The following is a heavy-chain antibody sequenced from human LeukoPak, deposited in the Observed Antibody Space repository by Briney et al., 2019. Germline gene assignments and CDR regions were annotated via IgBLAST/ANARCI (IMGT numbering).Heavy chain of an antibody. CDR1: GFTFSSYW. Sequence: PGGSLRLSCAASGFTFSSYWVRWVRQAPGKGLEWVANIKQDGSEKYHMDSVKGRFTISRDNAKNSLYLQMNSLRAEDTAVYSCTSDREYYYGSGSFDYWGQGTLVTVSS. CDR2: IKQDGSEK. CDR3: TSDREYYYGSGSFDY. J-gene: IGHJ4*02. V-gene: IGHV3-7*04. D-gene: IGHD3-10*01.